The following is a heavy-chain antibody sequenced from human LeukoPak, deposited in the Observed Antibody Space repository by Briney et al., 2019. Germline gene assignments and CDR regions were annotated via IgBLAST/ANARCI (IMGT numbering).Heavy chain of an antibody. D-gene: IGHD4-23*01. CDR2: INTDGSDA. Sequence: PGGSLRLSCAASGFTFSDTWMHWVRQAPGKGLMWVARINTDGSDAVYAGSVKGRFTISRDNTQNTLHPQMHSLRAEDTAMYYCARVYGGPFDLWGQGNLVTVSS. CDR3: ARVYGGPFDL. CDR1: GFTFSDTW. V-gene: IGHV3-74*01. J-gene: IGHJ4*02.